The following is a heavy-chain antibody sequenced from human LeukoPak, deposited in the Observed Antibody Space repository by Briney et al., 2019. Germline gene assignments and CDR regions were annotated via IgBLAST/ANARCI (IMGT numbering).Heavy chain of an antibody. CDR2: IKQDGSEK. D-gene: IGHD4-17*01. Sequence: GGSLRLSCAASGFTFSNYWMIWVRQAPGKGLEWVTNIKQDGSEKRYADSVRGRFTVSRDNAKNTLYLQMSSLRAEDTAVYYCARARDYGDYVNWFDPWGQGTLVTVSS. J-gene: IGHJ5*02. V-gene: IGHV3-7*02. CDR3: ARARDYGDYVNWFDP. CDR1: GFTFSNYW.